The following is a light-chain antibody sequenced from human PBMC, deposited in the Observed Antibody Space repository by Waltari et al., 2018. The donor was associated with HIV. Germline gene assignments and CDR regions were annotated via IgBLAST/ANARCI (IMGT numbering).Light chain of an antibody. CDR3: QAWDSNTAHVL. CDR1: QLGDKY. CDR2: QDR. Sequence: SYDLIQPPSVSVSPGQTDSITCPGAQLGDKYATWYQQKAGQSPVLVIFQDRQRPSGTPDRFSGSNAGNTATLTISGTQAMDEADYYCQAWDSNTAHVLFGGGTKVTVL. V-gene: IGLV3-1*01. J-gene: IGLJ2*01.